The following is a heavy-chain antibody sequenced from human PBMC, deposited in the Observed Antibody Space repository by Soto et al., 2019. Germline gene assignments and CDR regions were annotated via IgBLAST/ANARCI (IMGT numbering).Heavy chain of an antibody. J-gene: IGHJ1*01. Sequence: SVKVSCKASGGTFSSYAISWVRQAPGQGLEWMGGIIPIFGTANYAQKFQGRVTITADESTSTAYMELSSLRSEDTAVYYCARDSRIVYSSSWSCFQHWGQGTLVTVSS. CDR3: ARDSRIVYSSSWSCFQH. D-gene: IGHD6-13*01. CDR2: IIPIFGTA. V-gene: IGHV1-69*13. CDR1: GGTFSSYA.